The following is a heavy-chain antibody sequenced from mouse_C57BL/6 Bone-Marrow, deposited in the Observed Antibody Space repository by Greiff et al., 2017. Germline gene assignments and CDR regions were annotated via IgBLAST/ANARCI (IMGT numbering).Heavy chain of an antibody. CDR1: GYTFTDYE. D-gene: IGHD2-3*01. Sequence: QVQLQQSGAELVRPGASVTLSCKASGYTFTDYEMHWVKQTPVHGLEWIGAFDPETGGTAYNQKFKGKDILTADKSSSTGYMELSSLTSEDSAVYYCTNYDGYYDYAMDYWGQGTSVTVSS. CDR2: FDPETGGT. CDR3: TNYDGYYDYAMDY. J-gene: IGHJ4*01. V-gene: IGHV1-15*01.